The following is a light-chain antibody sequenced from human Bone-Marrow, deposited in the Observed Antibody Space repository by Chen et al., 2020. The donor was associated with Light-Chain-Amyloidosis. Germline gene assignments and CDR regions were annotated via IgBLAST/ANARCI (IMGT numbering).Light chain of an antibody. Sequence: SYELTQPPSVSVSPGQTARITCAGDDLPTKYAYWYQQKPGQAPVLVIHRDTVRPSWISVRLSGSSSGTTATLTIIGVQAGDEADYHCQSADSSGTYEVIFGGGTQLTVL. CDR3: QSADSSGTYEVI. J-gene: IGLJ2*01. CDR2: RDT. CDR1: DLPTKY. V-gene: IGLV3-25*03.